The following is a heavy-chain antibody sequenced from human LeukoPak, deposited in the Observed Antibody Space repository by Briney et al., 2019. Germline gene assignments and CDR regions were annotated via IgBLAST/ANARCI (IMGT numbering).Heavy chain of an antibody. CDR3: ARSQLRRWVPAAFDI. D-gene: IGHD1-26*01. V-gene: IGHV3-7*01. J-gene: IGHJ3*02. CDR1: GFTFSSYW. CDR2: IKQDGSEK. Sequence: GGSLRLSCAASGFTFSSYWMSWVRQAPGKGLEWVANIKQDGSEKYYVDSVKGRFTISRDNAKNSLYLQMNSLRAEDTAVYYCARSQLRRWVPAAFDIWGQGTMVTVSS.